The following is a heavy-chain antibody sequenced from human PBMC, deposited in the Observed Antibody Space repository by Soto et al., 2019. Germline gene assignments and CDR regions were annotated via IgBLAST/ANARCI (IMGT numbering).Heavy chain of an antibody. CDR2: ISYDGSNK. V-gene: IGHV3-30*18. CDR3: AKSDYYDNTDGMDV. CDR1: GFTFSSYG. J-gene: IGHJ6*02. Sequence: SLILSCAASGFTFSSYGMHWVRQAPGKGLEWVAVISYDGSNKYYADSVKGRFTISRDNSKNTLYLQMNSLRAEDTAVYYCAKSDYYDNTDGMDVSGQGTTVIGSS. D-gene: IGHD3-22*01.